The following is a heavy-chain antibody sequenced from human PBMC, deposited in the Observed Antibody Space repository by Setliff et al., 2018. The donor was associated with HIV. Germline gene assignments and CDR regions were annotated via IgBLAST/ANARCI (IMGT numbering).Heavy chain of an antibody. CDR1: GGSLSGYH. CDR2: INHSGST. Sequence: SETLSLTCAVYGGSLSGYHWSWIRQSPEKGLEWIGEINHSGSTNYNPSLKSRVTMSVDTSKNQFSLKLSSVTAADTAVYYCARGGGYDRSGYYPFDYWGQGTPVTVSA. CDR3: ARGGGYDRSGYYPFDY. J-gene: IGHJ4*02. V-gene: IGHV4-34*01. D-gene: IGHD3-22*01.